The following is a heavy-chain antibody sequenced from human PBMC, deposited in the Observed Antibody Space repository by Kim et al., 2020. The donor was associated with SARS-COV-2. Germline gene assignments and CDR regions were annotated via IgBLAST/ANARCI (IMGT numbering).Heavy chain of an antibody. CDR1: GFTVSSNY. Sequence: GGSLRLSCAASGFTVSSNYMSWVRQAPGKGLEWVSVIYSGGSTYYADSVKGRFTISRDNSKNTLYLQMNSLRAEDTAVYYCARALYYYDSSGYLDYWGQGTLVTVSS. D-gene: IGHD3-22*01. CDR2: IYSGGST. V-gene: IGHV3-53*01. CDR3: ARALYYYDSSGYLDY. J-gene: IGHJ4*02.